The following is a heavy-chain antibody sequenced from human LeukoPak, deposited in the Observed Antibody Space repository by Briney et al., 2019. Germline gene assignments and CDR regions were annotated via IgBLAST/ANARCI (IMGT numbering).Heavy chain of an antibody. CDR3: ARGAHYYGSGS. V-gene: IGHV3-74*01. CDR1: GFTFSSYW. Sequence: GGSLRLSCAASGFTFSSYWMHWVRQVPGKGLVWVSRINSDGSSTSYADSVKGRFTISRDNAKNSLYLQMNSLRAEDTAVYYCARGAHYYGSGSWGQGTLVTVSS. CDR2: INSDGSST. D-gene: IGHD3-10*01. J-gene: IGHJ4*02.